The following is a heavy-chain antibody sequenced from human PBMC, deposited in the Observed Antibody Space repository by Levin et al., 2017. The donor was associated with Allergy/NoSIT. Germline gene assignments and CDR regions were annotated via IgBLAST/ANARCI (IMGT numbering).Heavy chain of an antibody. CDR2: ISSSSSYI. V-gene: IGHV3-21*01. Sequence: GGSLRLSCAASGFTFSSYSMNWVRQAPGKGLEWVSSISSSSSYIYYADSVKGRFTISRDNAKNSLYLQMNSLRAEDTAVYYCARAQNGIAVFYWGQGTLVSVSS. CDR3: ARAQNGIAVFY. J-gene: IGHJ4*02. CDR1: GFTFSSYS. D-gene: IGHD6-19*01.